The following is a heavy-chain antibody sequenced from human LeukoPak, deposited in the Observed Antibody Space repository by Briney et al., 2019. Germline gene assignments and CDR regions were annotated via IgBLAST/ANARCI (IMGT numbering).Heavy chain of an antibody. V-gene: IGHV4-59*08. J-gene: IGHJ5*02. CDR3: ARVSGYHNWFDP. CDR2: IYYSGST. Sequence: SETLSLTCTVSGGSISSYYWSWIRQPPGKGLEWIGYIYYSGSTNYNPSLKSRVTISVDTSKNQFSLKLSSVTAADTAVYYCARVSGYHNWFDPWGQGTLVTVSS. CDR1: GGSISSYY. D-gene: IGHD3-3*01.